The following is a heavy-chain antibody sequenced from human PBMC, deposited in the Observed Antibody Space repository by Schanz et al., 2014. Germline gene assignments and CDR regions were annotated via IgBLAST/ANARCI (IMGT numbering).Heavy chain of an antibody. Sequence: EVQLVESGGGLVKPGDSLRLSCAASGFTFSSYTMKWVRQAPGKGLEWVSSISSTSTYLYYADSVKGRFTISRDSARNSLYLQMCSLRTENTAVYYCARGTPFLCDYWGQGTLVTVSS. J-gene: IGHJ4*02. D-gene: IGHD3-16*01. CDR1: GFTFSSYT. CDR3: ARGTPFLCDY. CDR2: ISSTSTYL. V-gene: IGHV3-21*01.